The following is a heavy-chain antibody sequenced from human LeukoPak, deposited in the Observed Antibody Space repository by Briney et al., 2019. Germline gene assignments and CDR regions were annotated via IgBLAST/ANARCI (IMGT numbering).Heavy chain of an antibody. CDR1: GGSISSGGYY. D-gene: IGHD2-2*02. V-gene: IGHV4-61*08. J-gene: IGHJ6*03. Sequence: SETLSLTCTVSGGSISSGGYYWSWIRQPPGKGLEWIGYIYYSGSTNYNPSLKSRVTISVDTSKNQFSLKLSSVTAADTAVYYCARGRVVPAAISYYYYYMDVWGKGTTVTVSS. CDR3: ARGRVVPAAISYYYYYMDV. CDR2: IYYSGST.